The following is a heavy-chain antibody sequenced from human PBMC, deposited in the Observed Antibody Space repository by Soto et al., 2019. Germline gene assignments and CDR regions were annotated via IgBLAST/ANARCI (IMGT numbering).Heavy chain of an antibody. CDR2: ISSNSAYI. V-gene: IGHV3-21*01. J-gene: IGHJ5*02. D-gene: IGHD6-13*01. Sequence: XGSLRLSCAAAGVTFRSFTMNWVRQAPGKGLEWVSTISSNSAYIYYTDALRGRFTISRDNAKNSLHLQMNSLRAEDTAVYYCTRDASRDSSARGWFDPWGPGTLVTVSS. CDR3: TRDASRDSSARGWFDP. CDR1: GVTFRSFT.